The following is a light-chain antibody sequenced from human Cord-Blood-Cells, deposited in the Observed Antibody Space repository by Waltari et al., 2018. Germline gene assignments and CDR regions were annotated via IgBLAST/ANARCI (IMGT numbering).Light chain of an antibody. V-gene: IGLV2-14*01. CDR1: SSDVGGSNY. CDR3: SSYTSSSTYV. J-gene: IGLJ1*01. Sequence: QSALTQPASVSGSPGQPITISCTGTSSDVGGSNYVSWYQQHPGKAPKLMIYDVSKRPSGVSNRFSGSKSGNTASLTISGLQAEDEADYYCSSYTSSSTYVLGTGTKVTVL. CDR2: DVS.